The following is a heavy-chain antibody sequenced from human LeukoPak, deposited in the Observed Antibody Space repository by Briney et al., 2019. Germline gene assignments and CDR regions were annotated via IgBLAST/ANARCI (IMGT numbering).Heavy chain of an antibody. CDR3: TSMTTGHDY. CDR1: GVTFDDYY. Sequence: SETLSLTCAVSGVTFDDYYWSWVRQTPGKGLEWIGEINHSGYTNDSPSLKSRVTLSIDTSRKQFPLNLRSVTVADAGIYDCTSMTTGHDYWGQGTLVTVSS. J-gene: IGHJ4*02. D-gene: IGHD4-17*01. CDR2: INHSGYT. V-gene: IGHV4-34*01.